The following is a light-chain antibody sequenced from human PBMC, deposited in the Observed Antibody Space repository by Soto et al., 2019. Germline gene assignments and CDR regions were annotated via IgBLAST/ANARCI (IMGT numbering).Light chain of an antibody. V-gene: IGKV1-33*01. CDR1: QDISNH. Sequence: DIQLTQSPSSLSASVGDRVTITCQASQDISNHLNWYQQKPGKAPNLLIYDASDLATGVPSRFSESGSGTFFSFTINSLQPEDIATYCCQKHDGVPLFGPGTKVEIK. CDR2: DAS. J-gene: IGKJ3*01. CDR3: QKHDGVPL.